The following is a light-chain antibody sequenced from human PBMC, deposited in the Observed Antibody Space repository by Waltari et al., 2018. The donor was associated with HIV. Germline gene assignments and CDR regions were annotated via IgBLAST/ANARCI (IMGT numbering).Light chain of an antibody. V-gene: IGLV2-11*01. J-gene: IGLJ2*01. CDR1: SSDVGGSNY. Sequence: QSALTQPRSVSGSPGQSVTISCTGTSSDVGGSNYVSWYQRHPGKAPKLMIYDVTKRPSGVPNRFSGSKSGNTASLTISVLQAEDEADYYCYSYVGIYNVRFGGGTRLTVL. CDR3: YSYVGIYNVR. CDR2: DVT.